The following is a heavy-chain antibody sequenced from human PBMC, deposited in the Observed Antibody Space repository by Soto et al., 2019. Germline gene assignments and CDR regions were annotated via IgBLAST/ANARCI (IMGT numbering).Heavy chain of an antibody. CDR2: IIPLVGVH. Sequence: QVQLEQSGPEVKRPGSAVKVSCKPSGGTFKNYVFSWVRQAPGQGLEWMGRIIPLVGVHSSAQKFQGRITITADRSTSVAYMELRGLTSEDTAVYYCATGDARYFDLWGRGTLVSVSS. J-gene: IGHJ2*01. CDR3: ATGDARYFDL. CDR1: GGTFKNYV. V-gene: IGHV1-69*04.